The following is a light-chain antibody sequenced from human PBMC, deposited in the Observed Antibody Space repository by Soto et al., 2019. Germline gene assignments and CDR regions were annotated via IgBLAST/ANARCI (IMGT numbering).Light chain of an antibody. V-gene: IGKV1-39*01. CDR3: QQSYTTPWT. J-gene: IGKJ1*01. Sequence: DIQMTQSPSSLSASVGDRVTITCRASQSITSYLNWHQQKPGKAPQLLIYAASSLQSGVPSRFSGSGSGTDFTLTISSLQPEDFATYFCQQSYTTPWTFGQGTKVEVK. CDR2: AAS. CDR1: QSITSY.